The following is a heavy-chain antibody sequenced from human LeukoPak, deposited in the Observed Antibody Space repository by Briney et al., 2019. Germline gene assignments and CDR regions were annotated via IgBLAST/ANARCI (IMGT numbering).Heavy chain of an antibody. CDR2: IYYSGST. V-gene: IGHV4-59*01. CDR3: ARDHCSSTSCPDVLYYYYGMDV. Sequence: SETLSLTCAVYGGSFSGYYWSWIRQPPGKGLEWIGYIYYSGSTNYNPSLKSRVTISVDTSKNQFSLKLSSVTAADTAVYYCARDHCSSTSCPDVLYYYYGMDVWGKGTTVTVSS. CDR1: GGSFSGYY. D-gene: IGHD2-2*01. J-gene: IGHJ6*04.